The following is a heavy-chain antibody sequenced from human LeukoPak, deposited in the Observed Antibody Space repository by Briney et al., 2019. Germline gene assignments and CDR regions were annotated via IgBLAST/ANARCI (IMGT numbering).Heavy chain of an antibody. CDR3: ARADSGSYHLGY. J-gene: IGHJ4*02. V-gene: IGHV4-61*01. CDR1: GGSVSSGSYY. Sequence: SETLSLTCTVSGGSVSSGSYYWSWIRQPPGKGLEWIGYIYYSGSTNYNPSLKSRVTISVDTSKNQFSLKLSSVTAADTAVYYCARADSGSYHLGYWGQGTLVTVSS. CDR2: IYYSGST. D-gene: IGHD1-26*01.